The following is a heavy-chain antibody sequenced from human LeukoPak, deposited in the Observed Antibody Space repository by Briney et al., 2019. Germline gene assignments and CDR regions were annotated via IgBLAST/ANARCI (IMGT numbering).Heavy chain of an antibody. V-gene: IGHV3-74*01. CDR1: GFTFSSYW. D-gene: IGHD4-17*01. CDR2: INSDGSIT. CDR3: VGPVTDAFDI. Sequence: GGSLRLSCTASGFTFSSYWMHWVRQAPGKGLVWVSRINSDGSITDYADSVKGRFTISRDNSKNTLYLQMNSLRAEDTAVYYCVGPVTDAFDIWGQGTMVTVSS. J-gene: IGHJ3*02.